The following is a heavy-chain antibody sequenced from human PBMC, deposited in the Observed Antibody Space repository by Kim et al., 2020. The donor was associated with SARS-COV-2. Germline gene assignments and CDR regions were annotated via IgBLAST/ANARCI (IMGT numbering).Heavy chain of an antibody. V-gene: IGHV3-15*01. J-gene: IGHJ4*02. CDR3: TTSMWDRYYDFWSGYYAFDY. Sequence: GGSLRLSCVASGFTFSNAWMSWVRQAPGKGLEWVGRIKSKTDGGTTDYAAPVKGRLTISRDDSKNTLYLQMNSLKTEDTAVYYCTTSMWDRYYDFWSGYYAFDYWGQGTLVTVSS. D-gene: IGHD3-3*01. CDR2: IKSKTDGGTT. CDR1: GFTFSNAW.